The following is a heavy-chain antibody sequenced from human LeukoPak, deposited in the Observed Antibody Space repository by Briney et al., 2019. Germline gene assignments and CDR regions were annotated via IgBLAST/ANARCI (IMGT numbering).Heavy chain of an antibody. CDR3: ARATPGYSSGWYEGPEAFDI. CDR1: GYSISSGYY. D-gene: IGHD6-19*01. Sequence: SETLSLTYTVSGYSISSGYYWGWIRQPPGKGLEWIGSIYHSGSTYYNPSLKSRVTISVDTSKNQFSLKLSSVTAADTAVYYCARATPGYSSGWYEGPEAFDIWGQGTMVTVSS. J-gene: IGHJ3*02. V-gene: IGHV4-38-2*02. CDR2: IYHSGST.